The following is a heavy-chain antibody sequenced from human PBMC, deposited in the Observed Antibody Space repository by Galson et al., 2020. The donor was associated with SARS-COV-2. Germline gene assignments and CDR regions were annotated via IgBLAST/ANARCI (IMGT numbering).Heavy chain of an antibody. CDR3: AIKEGYYYYGMDV. J-gene: IGHJ6*02. V-gene: IGHV3-23*01. CDR2: ISGSGGTT. Sequence: GGSLRLSCGASGFTFSSYAMNWVRQAPGKGLEWVSAISGSGGTTYYADSVRGRFTISRDNSKNRLYLQMNSLRAEDTAVYYCAIKEGYYYYGMDVWGQGTTVTVSS. CDR1: GFTFSSYA.